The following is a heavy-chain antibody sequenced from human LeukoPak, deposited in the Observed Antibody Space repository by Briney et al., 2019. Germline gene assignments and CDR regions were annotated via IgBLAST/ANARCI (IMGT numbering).Heavy chain of an antibody. CDR1: GGSITGYY. Sequence: PSETLSLTCAVYGGSITGYYWSWIRQTPGRGLEWVGEIHYTGATSYNPSLKSRVTISVDTSKNQFSLKLSSVTAADTAVYYCARHSATSSSWPDYYYGMDVWGQGTTVTVSS. CDR2: IHYTGAT. V-gene: IGHV4-34*01. CDR3: ARHSATSSSWPDYYYGMDV. D-gene: IGHD6-13*01. J-gene: IGHJ6*02.